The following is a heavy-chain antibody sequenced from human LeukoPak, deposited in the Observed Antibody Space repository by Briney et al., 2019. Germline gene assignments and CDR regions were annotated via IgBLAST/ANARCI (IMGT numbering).Heavy chain of an antibody. J-gene: IGHJ4*02. CDR1: GGSIITNDYW. Sequence: PSETLSLTCVVSGGSIITNDYWWGWIRQPPGKGLEWIGSIYYSGSTYYNPSLKSRVTISVDTSKNQFSLKLSSVTAADTAVYYCASGAGGYYYGSGPFDYWGQGTLVTVSS. V-gene: IGHV4-39*01. D-gene: IGHD3-10*01. CDR2: IYYSGST. CDR3: ASGAGGYYYGSGPFDY.